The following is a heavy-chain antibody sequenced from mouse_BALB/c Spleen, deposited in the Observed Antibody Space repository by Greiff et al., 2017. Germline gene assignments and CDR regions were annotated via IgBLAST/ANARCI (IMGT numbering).Heavy chain of an antibody. D-gene: IGHD2-1*01. Sequence: QVQLQQSGAELVRPGASVKLSCKASGYTFTSYWINWVKQRPGQGLEWIGNIYPSDSYTNYNQKFKDKATLTVDKSSSTAYMQLSSPTSEDSAVYYCTRGGNYVFYRDYWGQGTTLTVSS. CDR1: GYTFTSYW. V-gene: IGHV1-69*02. J-gene: IGHJ2*01. CDR2: IYPSDSYT. CDR3: TRGGNYVFYRDY.